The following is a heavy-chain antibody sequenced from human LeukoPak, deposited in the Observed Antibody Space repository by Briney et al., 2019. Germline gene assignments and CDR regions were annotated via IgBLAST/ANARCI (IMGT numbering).Heavy chain of an antibody. Sequence: PGGSLRLSCAASGFTFSSYPMSWVRQAPGKGLEWVSGISGSGDNTYYADSVKGRFTISRDNAKNSLYLQMNSLRAEDTAVYYCARTRGSFYDYVWGSYRFDYWGQGTLVTVSS. CDR3: ARTRGSFYDYVWGSYRFDY. J-gene: IGHJ4*02. D-gene: IGHD3-16*02. CDR1: GFTFSSYP. CDR2: ISGSGDNT. V-gene: IGHV3-23*01.